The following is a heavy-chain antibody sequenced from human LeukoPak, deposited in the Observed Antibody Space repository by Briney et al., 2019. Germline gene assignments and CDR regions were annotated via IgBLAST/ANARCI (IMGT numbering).Heavy chain of an antibody. V-gene: IGHV1-18*01. CDR2: ISTYNANT. D-gene: IGHD2-2*01. CDR1: GYTFTNYG. CDR3: ARDQGYCSSTSCPTVDY. Sequence: ASVKVSCKASGYTFTNYGITWVRQAPGQGLEWLGWISTYNANTEYAQNLQGRVILSTDTSTSTAYMELRSLRSDDTAVYYCARDQGYCSSTSCPTVDYWGQGTLVTVSS. J-gene: IGHJ4*02.